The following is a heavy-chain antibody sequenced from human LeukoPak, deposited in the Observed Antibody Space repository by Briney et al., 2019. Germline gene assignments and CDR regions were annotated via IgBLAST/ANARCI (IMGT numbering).Heavy chain of an antibody. V-gene: IGHV4-34*01. CDR2: INHSGST. CDR1: GGSFSGYY. Sequence: SETLSLTCAVYGGSFSGYYWSWIRQPPGKGLEWIGEINHSGSTNYNPSLKGRVTISVDTSKNQFSLKLSSVSAADTAVYYCARGRRPITDSSGYFLFDYWGQGTLVTVSS. CDR3: ARGRRPITDSSGYFLFDY. J-gene: IGHJ4*02. D-gene: IGHD3-22*01.